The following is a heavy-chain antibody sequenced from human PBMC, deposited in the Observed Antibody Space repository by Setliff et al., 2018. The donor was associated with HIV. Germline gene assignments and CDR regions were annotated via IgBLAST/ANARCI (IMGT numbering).Heavy chain of an antibody. V-gene: IGHV1-2*06. D-gene: IGHD6-19*01. CDR3: AREGSSGWYRTGKLAYGMDV. Sequence: ASVKVSCKASGYSFTDYYMHWVRQAPGQGLEWMGRINPNSGGTNYAQKFQGRVTITADESTSTAYMELSSLRSEDTAVYYCAREGSSGWYRTGKLAYGMDVWGQGTTVTVSS. J-gene: IGHJ6*02. CDR1: GYSFTDYY. CDR2: INPNSGGT.